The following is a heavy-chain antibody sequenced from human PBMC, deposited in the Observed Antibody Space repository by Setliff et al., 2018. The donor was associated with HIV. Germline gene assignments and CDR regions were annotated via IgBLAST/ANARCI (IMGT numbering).Heavy chain of an antibody. V-gene: IGHV4-39*01. CDR3: ARLYSGSYWGDDAFDI. J-gene: IGHJ3*02. D-gene: IGHD1-26*01. Sequence: SETLSLTCTVSGGSIRSSTYCWGWIRQAPGRGLEWIGSVYHSGNSYYRPSLKSRVTMSVDTSKNQFSLKLSSLTVADTAMFYCARLYSGSYWGDDAFDIWGQGTMVTVSS. CDR2: VYHSGNS. CDR1: GGSIRSSTYC.